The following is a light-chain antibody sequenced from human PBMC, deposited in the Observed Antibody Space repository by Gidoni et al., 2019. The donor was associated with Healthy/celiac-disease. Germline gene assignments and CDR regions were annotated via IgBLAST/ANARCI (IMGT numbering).Light chain of an antibody. Sequence: EIVLTPSPATLSLSPGERATLSCRASQSVSSYLAWYQQKPGQAPRLLIYDASNRATGIPARFSGSGSGTDFTLTISSLEPEDVAVYYCQQRSNWPSYTFGQGTKLEIK. CDR2: DAS. J-gene: IGKJ2*01. V-gene: IGKV3-11*01. CDR3: QQRSNWPSYT. CDR1: QSVSSY.